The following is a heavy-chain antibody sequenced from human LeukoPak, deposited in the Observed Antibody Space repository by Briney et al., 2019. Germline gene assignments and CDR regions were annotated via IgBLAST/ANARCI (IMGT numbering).Heavy chain of an antibody. CDR2: ITASSDQT. V-gene: IGHV3-23*01. D-gene: IGHD6-19*01. J-gene: IGHJ5*01. Sequence: PGGSLRLSCVASGFTFSDYAMSWVRQAPGKGLEWVSLITASSDQTYYADSVKGRFTISRDNSMDTLNLQMNSLRADDTGVYYCAKDYRRDSSGSVPFDSWGQGTLVTVSS. CDR1: GFTFSDYA. CDR3: AKDYRRDSSGSVPFDS.